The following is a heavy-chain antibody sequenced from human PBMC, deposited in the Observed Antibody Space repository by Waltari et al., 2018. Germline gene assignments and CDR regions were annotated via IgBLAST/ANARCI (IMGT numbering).Heavy chain of an antibody. V-gene: IGHV1-69*13. CDR1: GGTFSSYA. CDR2: GTHMFGKA. J-gene: IGHJ6*02. CDR3: AGGGGDIIPDGIYGLDV. Sequence: QVQLVQSGAEVKKPGSSVKVSCQASGGTFSSYAITWVRQAPGQGLEWMGGGTHMFGKADYARNFRGRTTLNGDETTSPGDRALGSRGSEDQAVEYCAGGGGDIIPDGIYGLDVWGQGTTVTVSS. D-gene: IGHD3-16*02.